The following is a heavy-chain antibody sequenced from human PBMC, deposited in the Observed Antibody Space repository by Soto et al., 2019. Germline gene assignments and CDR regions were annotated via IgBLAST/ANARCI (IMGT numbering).Heavy chain of an antibody. V-gene: IGHV1-18*01. CDR3: AREASVLIPATQPSRFDS. J-gene: IGHJ4*02. CDR2: ISPYSGYT. D-gene: IGHD2-8*01. CDR1: GYSFMKYG. Sequence: ASVKVSCKGFGYSFMKYGINWVRQAPGQGLEWVGWISPYSGYTHSAQKFHGRLTLTTDTAASTAYMELRILRSADTALYYCAREASVLIPATQPSRFDSWGQGTLVTVSS.